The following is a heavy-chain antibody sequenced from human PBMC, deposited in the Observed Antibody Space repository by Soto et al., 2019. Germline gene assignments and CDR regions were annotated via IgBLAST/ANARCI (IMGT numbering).Heavy chain of an antibody. D-gene: IGHD2-15*01. CDR2: IYVGVTT. CDR3: ARGAGYCTGGSCYGRDWFDP. Sequence: EVQLVESGGGLIQPGGSLTLSCAASGVSVSGDYMTWVRQAPGKGLEWVSVIYVGVTTSYAESVKGRFIVSRDKSKNTLYLHMNSLRVEDTAVYYCARGAGYCTGGSCYGRDWFDPWGQGVLVTVST. J-gene: IGHJ5*02. V-gene: IGHV3-53*01. CDR1: GVSVSGDY.